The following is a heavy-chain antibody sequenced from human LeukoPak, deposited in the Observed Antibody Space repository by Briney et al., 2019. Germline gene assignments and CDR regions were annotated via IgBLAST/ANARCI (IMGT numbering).Heavy chain of an antibody. D-gene: IGHD5-12*01. CDR1: GFTFSRYG. CDR2: ISYDGSNK. CDR3: ARDHSGYDYKTFDY. Sequence: PGGSLRLSCAASGFTFSRYGMHWVRQAPGKGLEWVAVISYDGSNKYYADSVKGRFTISRDNPKNTLYLQMNSLRAEDTAVYYCARDHSGYDYKTFDYWGQGTLVTVSS. J-gene: IGHJ4*02. V-gene: IGHV3-30*03.